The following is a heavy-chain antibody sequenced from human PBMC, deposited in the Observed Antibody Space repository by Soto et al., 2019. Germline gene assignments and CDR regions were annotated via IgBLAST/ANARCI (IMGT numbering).Heavy chain of an antibody. J-gene: IGHJ4*02. CDR1: GGPVSSASYY. Sequence: PSETMSLTCTVSGGPVSSASYYWSWIRQPPGKGLEWIGYIYYSGSTNYNPSLKSRVTISVDTSKNQFSLKLSSVTAADTAVYYCARTTRCSWFDYWGQGTLVTVSS. V-gene: IGHV4-61*01. CDR2: IYYSGST. CDR3: ARTTRCSWFDY. D-gene: IGHD6-13*01.